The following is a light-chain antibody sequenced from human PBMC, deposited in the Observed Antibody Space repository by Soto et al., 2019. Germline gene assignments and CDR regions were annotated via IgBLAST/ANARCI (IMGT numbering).Light chain of an antibody. V-gene: IGLV2-14*01. CDR2: DVS. CDR3: SSYPSSSTYV. Sequence: QSVLTQPASVSGSPGQSITISCTGTSSDVGGYNYVSWYQQYPGKVPKLMIYDVSYRPSGVSNRFSGSKSGNTASLTISGLQAEDEADYYCSSYPSSSTYVFGTGTKLTVL. CDR1: SSDVGGYNY. J-gene: IGLJ1*01.